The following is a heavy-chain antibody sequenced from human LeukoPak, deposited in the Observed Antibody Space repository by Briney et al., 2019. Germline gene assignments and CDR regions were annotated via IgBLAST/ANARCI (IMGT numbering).Heavy chain of an antibody. D-gene: IGHD3-3*01. V-gene: IGHV1-69*13. CDR2: IIPIFGTA. J-gene: IGHJ3*02. CDR3: ARSTYYDFWSGYYSAFDI. Sequence: GASVKVSCKASGGTFSSYAISWARQAPGQGLEWMGGIIPIFGTANYAQKSQGRVTITADESTSTAYMELSSLRSEDTAVYYCARSTYYDFWSGYYSAFDIWGQGTMVTVSS. CDR1: GGTFSSYA.